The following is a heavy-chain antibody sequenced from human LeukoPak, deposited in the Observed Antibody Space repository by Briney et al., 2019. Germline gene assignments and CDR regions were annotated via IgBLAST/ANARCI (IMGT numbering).Heavy chain of an antibody. CDR3: ARHSYGSQFDY. V-gene: IGHV4-59*08. Sequence: SETLSLTCTVSGYSISSGYYWSWIRQPPGKGLEWIGYIYYSGSTNYNPSLKSRVTISVDTSKNQFSLKLSSVTAADTAVYYCARHSYGSQFDYWGQGTLVTVSS. CDR1: GYSISSGYY. D-gene: IGHD5-18*01. CDR2: IYYSGST. J-gene: IGHJ4*02.